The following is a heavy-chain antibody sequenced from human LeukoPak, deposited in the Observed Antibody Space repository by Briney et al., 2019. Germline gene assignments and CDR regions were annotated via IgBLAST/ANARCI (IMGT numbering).Heavy chain of an antibody. V-gene: IGHV4-61*02. CDR1: GGSISSGSYY. J-gene: IGHJ4*02. Sequence: SETLSLTCTVSGGSISSGSYYWNWIWQPAGKGLEWIGRIYTSGSTNYNPPLKSRVTISIDTSKNQFSLKLNSVTAADTAVYYCARRGEFWGQGILVTVSS. CDR2: IYTSGST. CDR3: ARRGEF. D-gene: IGHD3-16*01.